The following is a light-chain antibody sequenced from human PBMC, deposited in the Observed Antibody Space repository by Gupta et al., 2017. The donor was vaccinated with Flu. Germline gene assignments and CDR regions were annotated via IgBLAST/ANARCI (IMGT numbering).Light chain of an antibody. CDR2: WAS. J-gene: IGKJ1*01. Sequence: LGERATINCKSSQSVLYSSNNKNYLAWYQQKPGQPPKLLIYWASTRESGVPDRFSGSGSGTDFTLTISSLQAEDVAVYYCQQYYSTPRTFGQGTKVEIK. V-gene: IGKV4-1*01. CDR1: QSVLYSSNNKNY. CDR3: QQYYSTPRT.